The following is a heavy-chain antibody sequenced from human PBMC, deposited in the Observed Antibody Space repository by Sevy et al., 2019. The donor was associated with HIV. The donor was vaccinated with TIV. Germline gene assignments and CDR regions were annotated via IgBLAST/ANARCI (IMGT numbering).Heavy chain of an antibody. J-gene: IGHJ5*02. CDR3: TRDRYTLVRGIIMTWFDP. CDR2: INHSGST. Sequence: SETLSLTCAVYGGSFSGYYWNWIRQTPGKGLEWIGEINHSGSTNYNPSLKSRVTISIDTSKNQFSLKLSSVTAADTAVYYCTRDRYTLVRGIIMTWFDPWGQGTLVTVSS. D-gene: IGHD3-10*01. V-gene: IGHV4-34*01. CDR1: GGSFSGYY.